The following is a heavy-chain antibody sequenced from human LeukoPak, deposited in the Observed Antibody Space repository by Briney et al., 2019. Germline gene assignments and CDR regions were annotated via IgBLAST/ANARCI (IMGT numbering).Heavy chain of an antibody. CDR1: GGSISSYY. J-gene: IGHJ6*02. D-gene: IGHD6-19*01. CDR3: AGGVYSSGWYSHWYYYGMDV. CDR2: IYYSGST. V-gene: IGHV4-59*08. Sequence: SETLSLTCTVSGGSISSYYWSWLRQPPGKGLEWIGYIYYSGSTNYNPSLKSRVTISVDTSKNQFSLKLSSVTAADTAVYYWAGGVYSSGWYSHWYYYGMDVWGQGTTVTVSS.